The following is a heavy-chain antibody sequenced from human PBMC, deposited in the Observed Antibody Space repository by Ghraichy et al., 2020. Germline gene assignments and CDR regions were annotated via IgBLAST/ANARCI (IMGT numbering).Heavy chain of an antibody. D-gene: IGHD3-9*01. Sequence: SETLSLTCTVSGGSISSYYWSWIRQPPGKGLEWIGYIYYSGSTNYNPSLKSRVTISVDTSKNQFSLKLSSVTAADTAVYYCARRGYDILTGYYMFDYWGQGTLVTVSS. J-gene: IGHJ4*02. CDR3: ARRGYDILTGYYMFDY. CDR2: IYYSGST. CDR1: GGSISSYY. V-gene: IGHV4-59*08.